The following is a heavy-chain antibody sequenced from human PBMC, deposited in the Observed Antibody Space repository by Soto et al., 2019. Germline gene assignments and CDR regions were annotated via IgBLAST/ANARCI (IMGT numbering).Heavy chain of an antibody. CDR1: GDSVSSNSAA. V-gene: IGHV6-1*01. Sequence: SPTLSLTCAISGDSVSSNSAAWNWIRQSPSRGLEWLGRTYYRSKWYNDYAVSVKSRITINPDTSKNQFSLQLNSVTPEDTAVYYCARGEEWLRGRGNWFDPWGQGTLVTVSS. CDR3: ARGEEWLRGRGNWFDP. D-gene: IGHD5-12*01. CDR2: TYYRSKWYN. J-gene: IGHJ5*02.